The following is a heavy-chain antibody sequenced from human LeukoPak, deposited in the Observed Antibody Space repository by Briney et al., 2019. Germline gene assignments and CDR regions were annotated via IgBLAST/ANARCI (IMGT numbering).Heavy chain of an antibody. Sequence: PSETLSLTCAVYGGSFSGYYWSWIRQPPGKGLEWVSAISGSGGSTYYADSVKGRFTISRDNSKNTLYLQMNSLRAEDTAVYYCAKKGVDWFGEYYIDYWGQGTLVTVSS. CDR2: ISGSGGST. J-gene: IGHJ4*02. D-gene: IGHD3-10*01. V-gene: IGHV3-23*01. CDR3: AKKGVDWFGEYYIDY. CDR1: GGSFSGYY.